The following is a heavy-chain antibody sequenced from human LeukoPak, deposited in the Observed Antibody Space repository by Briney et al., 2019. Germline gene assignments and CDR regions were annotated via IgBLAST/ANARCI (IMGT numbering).Heavy chain of an antibody. V-gene: IGHV4-59*01. Sequence: SETLSLTCTVSGDSITTDHWTWLRQPPGKGPEWIGSIQDSGRTNYNPTLQSRVTISADRSESRFSLRLNSVTTADTAVYYCARRLGLRAPFDYWGQGTLATVSS. D-gene: IGHD3-16*01. CDR1: GDSITTDH. CDR2: IQDSGRT. J-gene: IGHJ4*02. CDR3: ARRLGLRAPFDY.